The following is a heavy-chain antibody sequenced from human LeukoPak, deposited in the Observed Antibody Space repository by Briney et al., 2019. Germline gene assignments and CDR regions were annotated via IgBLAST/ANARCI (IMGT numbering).Heavy chain of an antibody. J-gene: IGHJ6*03. Sequence: SAKVSCKASGGTFSSYAISWVRQAPGQGLEWMGGIIPIFGTANYAQKFQGRVTITTDESTSTAYMELSSLRSEDTAVYYCARPSDSSGYYYYYYMDVWGKGTTVTVSS. CDR1: GGTFSSYA. D-gene: IGHD3-22*01. V-gene: IGHV1-69*05. CDR2: IIPIFGTA. CDR3: ARPSDSSGYYYYYYMDV.